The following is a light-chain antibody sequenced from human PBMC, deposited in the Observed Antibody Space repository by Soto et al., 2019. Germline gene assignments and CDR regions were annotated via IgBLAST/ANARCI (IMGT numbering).Light chain of an antibody. CDR1: SSDVGGYNY. CDR3: SSYTSSSTGV. J-gene: IGLJ2*01. V-gene: IGLV2-14*01. CDR2: DVS. Sequence: QSVLTQPASVSGSPGQSITISCTGTSSDVGGYNYVSWYQQHPGKAPKLMIYDVSNRPSGVSNRFSGSKSGNTASLTISGLQAEDEDDYYCSSYTSSSTGVFGGWTKLTVL.